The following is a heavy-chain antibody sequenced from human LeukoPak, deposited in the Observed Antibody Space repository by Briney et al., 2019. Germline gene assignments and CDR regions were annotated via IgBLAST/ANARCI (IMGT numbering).Heavy chain of an antibody. CDR3: ARVRYCSGGSCYSPFDY. D-gene: IGHD2-15*01. V-gene: IGHV3-21*01. J-gene: IGHJ4*02. CDR1: GFTFSSYS. CDR2: ISSSSSYI. Sequence: PGGSLRLSCAASGFTFSSYSMNWVRQAPGKGLEWVSSISSSSSYIYYADSVKGRFTISRDNAKNSLYLQMNSLRAEDTAVYYCARVRYCSGGSCYSPFDYWGRGTLVAVSS.